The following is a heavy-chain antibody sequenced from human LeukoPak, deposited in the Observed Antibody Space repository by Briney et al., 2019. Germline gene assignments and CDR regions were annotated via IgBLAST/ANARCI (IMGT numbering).Heavy chain of an antibody. J-gene: IGHJ4*02. CDR2: INNDGSGT. D-gene: IGHD5-24*01. CDR3: AREEDGPGALIEY. V-gene: IGHV3-74*01. CDR1: GVTFSSYW. Sequence: GGSLRLSCAASGVTFSSYWMQWVRQVPGKGLVWVSRINNDGSGTTYADSVKGRFTISRDNAKNTLSLQMNSLRDEDTAVYYCAREEDGPGALIEYWGQGALVTVSS.